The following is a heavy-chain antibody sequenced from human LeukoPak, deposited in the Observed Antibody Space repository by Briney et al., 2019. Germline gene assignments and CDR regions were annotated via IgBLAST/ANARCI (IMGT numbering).Heavy chain of an antibody. J-gene: IGHJ6*03. CDR2: ISSSGSTI. Sequence: GGSLRLSCAASGFTFSDYYMSWIRQAPGKGLEWVSYISSSGSTIYYADSVKGRFTISRDNAKNSLYLQMNSLRAEDTAAYYCARERAQYSSSWDYYYYYMDVWGKGTTVTVSS. V-gene: IGHV3-11*04. D-gene: IGHD6-13*01. CDR1: GFTFSDYY. CDR3: ARERAQYSSSWDYYYYYMDV.